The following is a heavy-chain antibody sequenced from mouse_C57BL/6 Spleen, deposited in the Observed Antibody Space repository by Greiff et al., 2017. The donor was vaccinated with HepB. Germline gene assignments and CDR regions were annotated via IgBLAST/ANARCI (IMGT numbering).Heavy chain of an antibody. CDR1: GFTFSDAW. CDR2: IRNKANNHAT. D-gene: IGHD2-13*01. J-gene: IGHJ4*01. V-gene: IGHV6-6*01. CDR3: PSGDYDFYAMDY. Sequence: EVKLQESGGGLVQPGGSMKLSCAASGFTFSDAWMDWVRQSPEKGLEWVAEIRNKANNHATYYAESVKGRFTISRDDSKSSFYLQMNSLRAEDTGIYDCPSGDYDFYAMDYWGQRTSVTVSS.